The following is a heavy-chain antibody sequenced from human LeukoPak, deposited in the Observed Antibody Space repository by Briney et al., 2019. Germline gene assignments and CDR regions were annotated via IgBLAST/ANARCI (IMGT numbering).Heavy chain of an antibody. CDR2: ISYDGSNK. V-gene: IGHV3-33*08. D-gene: IGHD3-22*01. J-gene: IGHJ5*02. Sequence: GRSLRLSCAASGFTFSSYGMHWVRQAPGKGLEWVAVISYDGSNKYYADSVKGRFTISRDNSKNTLYLQMNSLRAEDTALYHCARDGFVGYYDSSGYRWFDPWGQGTLVTVSS. CDR3: ARDGFVGYYDSSGYRWFDP. CDR1: GFTFSSYG.